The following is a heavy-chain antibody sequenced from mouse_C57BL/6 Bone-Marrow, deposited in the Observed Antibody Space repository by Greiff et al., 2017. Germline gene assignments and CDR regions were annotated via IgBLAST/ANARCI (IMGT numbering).Heavy chain of an antibody. CDR3: ARSGGTTGVDY. D-gene: IGHD1-1*01. J-gene: IGHJ4*01. CDR1: GYTFTDYY. Sequence: VQLQQSGPELVKPGASVKISCKASGYTFTDYYMHWVKQSHGTSLEWIGDITPHNGGTSYNQTFKGKATLTVEKSSSTAYMERRSLTSEDSAVDYCARSGGTTGVDYWGQGTSVTVSS. CDR2: ITPHNGGT. V-gene: IGHV1-26*01.